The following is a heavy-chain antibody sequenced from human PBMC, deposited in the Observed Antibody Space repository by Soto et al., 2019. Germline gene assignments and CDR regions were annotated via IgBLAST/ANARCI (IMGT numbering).Heavy chain of an antibody. CDR1: GFTFSSYA. Sequence: EVQLLESGGGLVQPGGSLRLSCAASGFTFSSYAMSWVRQAPGKGLEWVSAISGSGGSTYYGGSVKGRFTISRDNSKNTLYLQMNSLRAEDTAVYYCAKDDIVVVVAATRPLDYWGQGTLVTVSS. V-gene: IGHV3-23*01. CDR3: AKDDIVVVVAATRPLDY. D-gene: IGHD2-15*01. J-gene: IGHJ4*02. CDR2: ISGSGGST.